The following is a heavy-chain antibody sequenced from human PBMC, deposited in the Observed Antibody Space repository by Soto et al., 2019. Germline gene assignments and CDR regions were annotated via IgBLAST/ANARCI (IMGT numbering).Heavy chain of an antibody. CDR1: GGSISDGHY. CDR2: ISDSGST. D-gene: IGHD3-22*01. V-gene: IGHV4-31*03. Sequence: SETLSLTCTVSGGSISDGHYWSWIRQHPGKGLEWIGSISDSGSTSYNPSLKSRLTISVDTSKNQFSLNLRSVTAADTAVYYCARRDRSGFSYWLDTWGQGTLVTVSS. CDR3: ARRDRSGFSYWLDT. J-gene: IGHJ5*02.